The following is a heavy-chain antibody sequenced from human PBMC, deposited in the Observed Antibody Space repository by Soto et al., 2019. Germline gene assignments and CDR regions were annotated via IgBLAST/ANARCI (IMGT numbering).Heavy chain of an antibody. CDR1: GYSFTSYW. CDR2: IYPGGSDT. V-gene: IGHV5-51*01. J-gene: IGHJ5*02. CDR3: ARTEYYYGSGSYYNNWFDH. D-gene: IGHD3-10*01. Sequence: PXESLKISCKGSGYSFTSYWIGWVRQMPGKGLEWMGIIYPGGSDTRYSPSFQGQVTISADKSISTAYLQWSSLKASDTAMYYCARTEYYYGSGSYYNNWFDHWGQGTLVTVSS.